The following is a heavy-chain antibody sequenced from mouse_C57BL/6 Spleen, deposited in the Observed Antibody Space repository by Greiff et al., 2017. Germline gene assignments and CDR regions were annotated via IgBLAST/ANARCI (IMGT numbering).Heavy chain of an antibody. Sequence: QVQLQQSGAELVKPGASVKISCKASGYAFSSYWMNWVKQRPGKGLEWIGQIYPGDGDTNYNGKFKGKATLTADKSSSTAYMQLSSLTSEDSAVYFCARAEYLRGGYFDDWGQGTTLTVAS. D-gene: IGHD5-1*01. J-gene: IGHJ2*01. V-gene: IGHV1-80*01. CDR3: ARAEYLRGGYFDD. CDR1: GYAFSSYW. CDR2: IYPGDGDT.